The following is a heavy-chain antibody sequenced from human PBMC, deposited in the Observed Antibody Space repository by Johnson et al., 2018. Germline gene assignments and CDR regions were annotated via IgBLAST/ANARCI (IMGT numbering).Heavy chain of an antibody. CDR3: AKKRHNDSSGYYNAITEYCQH. V-gene: IGHV3-30*18. D-gene: IGHD3-22*01. Sequence: QVQLVQSGGGVVQPGRSLRLSCAASGFTFSGYGMYWVRQAPGKGLEWVAVISYDGSNKYYVDSVRGRFTISRDNSKNTLYLQMNSLRAEDTAVYYGAKKRHNDSSGYYNAITEYCQHWGQGTLVTVSS. CDR2: ISYDGSNK. J-gene: IGHJ1*01. CDR1: GFTFSGYG.